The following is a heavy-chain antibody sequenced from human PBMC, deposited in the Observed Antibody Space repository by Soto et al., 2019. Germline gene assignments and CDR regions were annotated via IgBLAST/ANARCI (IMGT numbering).Heavy chain of an antibody. V-gene: IGHV4-30-2*02. J-gene: IGHJ3*02. CDR3: ARRYGSAFDM. CDR2: TNHSGNP. D-gene: IGHD3-10*01. Sequence: SETLSLTCDVSGDTISTGGYTWAWIRQPPGKALEWIGHTNHSGNPYYNPSLKSRVIISVDTSKNQFSLKLSSVTAADTAVYYCARRYGSAFDMWGQGTMVTVSS. CDR1: GDTISTGGYT.